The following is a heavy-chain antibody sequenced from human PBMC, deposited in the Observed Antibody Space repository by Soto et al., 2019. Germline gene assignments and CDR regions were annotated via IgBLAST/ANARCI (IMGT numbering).Heavy chain of an antibody. V-gene: IGHV4-39*01. D-gene: IGHD3-10*01. Sequence: SETLSLTCTVSGGSISSSGFYWGWIRQPPGKGLEWIGSIYYSGSTYYNPSLKSRVTISVDTSKNQFSLRLSSVTAADTAVYYCANYGSPSEEFDYWGQGTLVTVSS. CDR2: IYYSGST. J-gene: IGHJ4*02. CDR1: GGSISSSGFY. CDR3: ANYGSPSEEFDY.